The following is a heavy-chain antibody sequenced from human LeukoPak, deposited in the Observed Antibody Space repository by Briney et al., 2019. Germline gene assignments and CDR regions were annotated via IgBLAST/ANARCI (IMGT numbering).Heavy chain of an antibody. CDR2: IYPGDSDT. V-gene: IGHV5-51*01. J-gene: IGHJ4*02. Sequence: GESLQISCKGSGYSFTSYWIGWVRQMPGKGLEWMGIIYPGDSDTRYSPSLQGQVTISADKSTSTAYLQWSSLKASDTAMYYCARRGGGIAAAGSLGYWGQGTLVTVSS. D-gene: IGHD6-13*01. CDR1: GYSFTSYW. CDR3: ARRGGGIAAAGSLGY.